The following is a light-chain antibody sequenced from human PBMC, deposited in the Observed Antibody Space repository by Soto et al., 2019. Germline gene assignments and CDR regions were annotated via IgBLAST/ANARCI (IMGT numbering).Light chain of an antibody. J-gene: IGKJ3*01. CDR2: DAS. V-gene: IGKV3-11*01. Sequence: EIVLTQSPATLSLSPGERATLSCRASQSVSSYLAWYQQKPGQAPRLLIYDASNRATAIPARFSGSGSGTDLPLTISSLEPEDFAVYYCQQRSNWPPIFTFGPGTKVDLK. CDR3: QQRSNWPPIFT. CDR1: QSVSSY.